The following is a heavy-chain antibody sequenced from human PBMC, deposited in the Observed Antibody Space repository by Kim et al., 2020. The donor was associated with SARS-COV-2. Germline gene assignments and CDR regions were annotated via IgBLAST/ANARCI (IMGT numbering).Heavy chain of an antibody. Sequence: GGSLRLSCAASGFTFSSYGMHWVRQAPGKGLEWVAVIWYDGSNKYYADSVKGRFTISRDNSKNTLYLQMNSLRAEDTAVYYCAKDRQYSSSWYTHFYYYGMDVWGQGTTVTVSS. V-gene: IGHV3-33*06. D-gene: IGHD6-13*01. J-gene: IGHJ6*02. CDR3: AKDRQYSSSWYTHFYYYGMDV. CDR1: GFTFSSYG. CDR2: IWYDGSNK.